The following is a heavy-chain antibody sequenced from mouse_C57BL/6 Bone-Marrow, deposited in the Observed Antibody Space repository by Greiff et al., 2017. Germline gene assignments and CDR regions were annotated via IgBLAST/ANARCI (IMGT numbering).Heavy chain of an antibody. CDR3: ARWRGYYAMDD. CDR1: GYTFTGYW. Sequence: QVQLQQPGAELVKPGASVKLSCKASGYTFTGYWMHWVKQRPGRGLEWIGRIAPNSGGTKYNEKFKSKATLTVDKPSSTAYMQLSSLTSEDSAVYYCARWRGYYAMDDWGQGTSVTVSS. CDR2: IAPNSGGT. J-gene: IGHJ4*01. V-gene: IGHV1-72*01.